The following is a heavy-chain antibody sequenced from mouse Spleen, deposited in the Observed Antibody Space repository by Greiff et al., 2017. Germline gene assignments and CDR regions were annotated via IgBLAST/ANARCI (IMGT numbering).Heavy chain of an antibody. V-gene: IGHV5-4*02. D-gene: IGHD1-2*01. CDR1: GFTFSDYY. CDR3: ARGGYGYDAMDY. Sequence: EVHLVESGGGLVKPGGSLKLSCAASGFTFSDYYMYWVRQTPEKRLEWVATISDGGSYTYYPDSVKGRFTISRDNAKNNLYLQMSSLKSEDTAMYYCARGGYGYDAMDYWGQGTSVTVSS. CDR2: ISDGGSYT. J-gene: IGHJ4*01.